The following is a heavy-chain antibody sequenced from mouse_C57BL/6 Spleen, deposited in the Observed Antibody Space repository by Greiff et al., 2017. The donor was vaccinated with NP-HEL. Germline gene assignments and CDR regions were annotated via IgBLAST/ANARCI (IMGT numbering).Heavy chain of an antibody. CDR2: IDPSDSYT. J-gene: IGHJ3*01. CDR1: GYTFTSYW. D-gene: IGHD2-5*01. V-gene: IGHV1-69*01. Sequence: VQLQQPGAELVMPGASVKLSCKASGYTFTSYWMHWVKQRPGQGLEWIGEIDPSDSYTNYNQKFKGKSTLTVDKSSSTAYMQLSSLTSEDSAVYYCARPYYYSNPWFAYWGQGTLVTVSA. CDR3: ARPYYYSNPWFAY.